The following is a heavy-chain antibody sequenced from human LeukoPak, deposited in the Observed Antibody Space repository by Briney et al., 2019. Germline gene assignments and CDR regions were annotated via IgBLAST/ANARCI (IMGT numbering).Heavy chain of an antibody. Sequence: ASVKVSCKASGYTVTSYGISWVRQAPGQGLEWMGWISAYNGNTNYAQKLQGRVTMTTDTSTSTAYMELRSLRSDDTAVYYCARESPVGATTEIDYWGQGTLVTVSS. V-gene: IGHV1-18*01. J-gene: IGHJ4*02. D-gene: IGHD1-26*01. CDR2: ISAYNGNT. CDR1: GYTVTSYG. CDR3: ARESPVGATTEIDY.